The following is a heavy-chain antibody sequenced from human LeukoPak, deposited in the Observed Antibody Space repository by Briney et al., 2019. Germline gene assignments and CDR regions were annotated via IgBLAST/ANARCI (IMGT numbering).Heavy chain of an antibody. Sequence: PGGSLRLSCAASGFTFSNFWMHWVRQAPGKGPVWASSMNSDGSTTTYADSVKGRFTISRDNAKNTLYLQMNSLRVEDTAMYYCARGSKYTSSWYVDYWGQGTLVTVSS. CDR3: ARGSKYTSSWYVDY. D-gene: IGHD6-13*01. V-gene: IGHV3-74*01. CDR1: GFTFSNFW. CDR2: MNSDGSTT. J-gene: IGHJ4*02.